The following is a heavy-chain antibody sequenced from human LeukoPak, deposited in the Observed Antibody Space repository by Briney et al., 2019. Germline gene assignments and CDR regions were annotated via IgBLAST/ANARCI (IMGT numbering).Heavy chain of an antibody. CDR2: ISAYNGNT. CDR1: GYTFTSYG. Sequence: AASVKVSCKASGYTFTSYGISWVRQAPGQGLEWMGWISAYNGNTNYAQKLQGRVTMTTDTSTSTAYMELRSLRSDDTAVYYCARLDCSSTGCHSDYWGQGTLVTVSS. D-gene: IGHD2-2*01. CDR3: ARLDCSSTGCHSDY. V-gene: IGHV1-18*01. J-gene: IGHJ4*02.